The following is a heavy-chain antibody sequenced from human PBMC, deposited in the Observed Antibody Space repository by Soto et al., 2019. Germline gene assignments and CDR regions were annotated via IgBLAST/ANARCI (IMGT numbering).Heavy chain of an antibody. CDR1: GFTFSDYY. CDR3: TRHRIIWANHMTTIISNDGFDI. V-gene: IGHV3-11*01. Sequence: GGSLRLSCTASGFTFSDYYMTWIRQAPGKGLEWVSYISSSGTTIYNADSVKGRFTISRDDSKNTTYLQISSLKTEDTAVYYCTRHRIIWANHMTTIISNDGFDIWGQGTMVTVSS. J-gene: IGHJ3*02. CDR2: ISSSGTTI. D-gene: IGHD4-17*01.